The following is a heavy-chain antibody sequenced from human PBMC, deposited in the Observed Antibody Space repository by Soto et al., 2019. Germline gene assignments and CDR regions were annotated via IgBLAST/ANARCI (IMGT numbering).Heavy chain of an antibody. CDR2: IYPGDSDT. Sequence: PXESLKVSWQCSGNSFTNYWIGWVLQMPGKGLEWMGIIYPGDSDTKYSPSFQGQVTISADKSISTAYLQWSSLKASDTAMYYCASGRYRYHFDSWGQGTLVTVSS. V-gene: IGHV5-51*01. J-gene: IGHJ4*02. CDR1: GNSFTNYW. D-gene: IGHD3-16*02. CDR3: ASGRYRYHFDS.